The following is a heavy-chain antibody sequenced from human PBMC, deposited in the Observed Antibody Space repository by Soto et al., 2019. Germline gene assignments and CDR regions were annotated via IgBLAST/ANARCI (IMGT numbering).Heavy chain of an antibody. CDR1: GGSISSGGYS. J-gene: IGHJ5*02. D-gene: IGHD4-17*01. CDR3: ARDDLYGGWFGP. V-gene: IGHV4-30-2*01. CDR2: IYHSGYT. Sequence: PSETLSLTCAVSGGSISSGGYSWNWIRQPPGKGLEWIGYIYHSGYTYYNPSLKSRVTISVDKSKNQFSLHLNSVTAADTAVYYCARDDLYGGWFGPWGQGTLVTVSS.